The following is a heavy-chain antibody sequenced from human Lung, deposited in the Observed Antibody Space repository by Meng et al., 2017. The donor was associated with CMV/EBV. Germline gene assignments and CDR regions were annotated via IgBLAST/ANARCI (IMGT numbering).Heavy chain of an antibody. CDR3: AKAYSLLGNGMDV. Sequence: LSLTCAASGFTFDDYAMHWVRQAPGRGPEWVSGITWNSGDKGYADSVKGRFTISRDNAKNSLYLQMNSLRPEDTALYYCAKAYSLLGNGMDVWGRGTTVTVSS. D-gene: IGHD2-21*01. CDR2: ITWNSGDK. V-gene: IGHV3-9*01. J-gene: IGHJ6*02. CDR1: GFTFDDYA.